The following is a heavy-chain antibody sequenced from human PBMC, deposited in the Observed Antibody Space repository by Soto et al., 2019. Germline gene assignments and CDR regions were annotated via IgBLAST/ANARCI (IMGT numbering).Heavy chain of an antibody. J-gene: IGHJ5*02. CDR3: AKDPEASYNWFDP. CDR2: INPKTGGT. CDR1: GYTFTDYY. Sequence: QVQLVQSGTEVKKPGASVKVSCKASGYTFTDYYMHWVRQAPGQGLEWMGWINPKTGGTKYTQNFQGRVTMTRDTSISTAYMELSRLTSDDTAAYYCAKDPEASYNWFDPWGQGTLVTVSS. V-gene: IGHV1-2*02.